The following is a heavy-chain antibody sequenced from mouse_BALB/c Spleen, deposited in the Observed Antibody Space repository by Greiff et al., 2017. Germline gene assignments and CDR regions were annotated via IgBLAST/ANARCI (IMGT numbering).Heavy chain of an antibody. CDR3: AIGYDEDWYFDV. V-gene: IGHV1-14*01. CDR1: GYTFTSYV. J-gene: IGHJ1*01. Sequence: EVKLMESGPELVKPGASVKMSCKASGYTFTSYVMHWVKQKPGQGLEWIGYINPYNDGTKYNEKFKGKATLTSDKSSSTAYMELSSLTSEDSAVYYCAIGYDEDWYFDVWGAGTTVTVSS. D-gene: IGHD2-2*01. CDR2: INPYNDGT.